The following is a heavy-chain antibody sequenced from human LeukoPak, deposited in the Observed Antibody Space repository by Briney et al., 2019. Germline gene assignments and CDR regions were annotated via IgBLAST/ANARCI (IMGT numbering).Heavy chain of an antibody. V-gene: IGHV3-30*18. D-gene: IGHD6-19*01. CDR3: AKDSGQWLVNGMDV. CDR2: ISYDGSNK. Sequence: GGSLRLSCAASGFTFSSYGMHWVRQAPGKGLEWVAVISYDGSNKYYADSVKGRFTISRDNSKNTLYLQMNSLRAEDTAVYYCAKDSGQWLVNGMDVWVEGTTVTVSS. CDR1: GFTFSSYG. J-gene: IGHJ6*04.